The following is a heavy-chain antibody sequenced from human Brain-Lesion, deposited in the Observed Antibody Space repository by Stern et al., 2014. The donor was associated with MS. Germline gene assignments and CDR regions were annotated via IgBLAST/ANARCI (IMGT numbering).Heavy chain of an antibody. D-gene: IGHD3-3*01. CDR2: INPNTGGT. CDR1: GYIFTGYY. V-gene: IGHV1-2*02. J-gene: IGHJ6*02. CDR3: ARDQRGITIFGVVTDYYYLGMDV. Sequence: MQLVEPGAEVKKPGASVKVSCKTSGYIFTGYYIHWVRQAPGQGLEWMAWINPNTGGTKYAQKFQGRVTMSRDTSISTAYVELSSLTSDDTAVYYCARDQRGITIFGVVTDYYYLGMDVWGQGTTVTVSS.